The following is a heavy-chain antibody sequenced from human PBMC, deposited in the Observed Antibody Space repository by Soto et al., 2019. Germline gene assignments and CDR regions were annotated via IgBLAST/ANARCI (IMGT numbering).Heavy chain of an antibody. CDR1: GGSISSSNYY. V-gene: IGHV4-39*07. CDR3: ARRNGRGFNYYGMDV. CDR2: INHTGST. D-gene: IGHD2-8*01. Sequence: PSETLSLTCTVSGGSISSSNYYWSWIRQPPGKGLEWIGEINHTGSTNYSPSLRSRLTMSVDTSKNQFSLKLSSVTAADTAVYYCARRNGRGFNYYGMDVWGQGTTVTVSS. J-gene: IGHJ6*02.